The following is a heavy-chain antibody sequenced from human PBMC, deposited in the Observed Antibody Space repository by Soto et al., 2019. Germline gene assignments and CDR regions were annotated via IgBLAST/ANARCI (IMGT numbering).Heavy chain of an antibody. D-gene: IGHD3-22*01. Sequence: GSLGLSGAASAFTFMLYSMIWVRHAPGKGLAWVSSISSSSNYIYYADSLKGRFTISRDNAKNSMYLQMDSLRAEDTAIYYCVRARATDSRPDYWGQGTLVTVSS. J-gene: IGHJ4*02. CDR3: VRARATDSRPDY. V-gene: IGHV3-21*01. CDR2: ISSSSNYI. CDR1: AFTFMLYS.